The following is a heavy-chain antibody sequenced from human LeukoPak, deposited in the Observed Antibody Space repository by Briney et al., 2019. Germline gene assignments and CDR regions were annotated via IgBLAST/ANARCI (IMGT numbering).Heavy chain of an antibody. CDR1: GFTFYDYA. J-gene: IGHJ4*02. D-gene: IGHD6-25*01. CDR2: ITWGDGDP. CDR3: ARGNYRSAQTMFDS. Sequence: PGGSLRLSCAASGFTFYDYAMHWLRQVPGKGLEWTSLITWGDGDPYYADSVRGRFSISRDNTRDSLYLQMSSLRPEDTAFYFCARGNYRSAQTMFDSWGPGTLVTVSS. V-gene: IGHV3-43D*03.